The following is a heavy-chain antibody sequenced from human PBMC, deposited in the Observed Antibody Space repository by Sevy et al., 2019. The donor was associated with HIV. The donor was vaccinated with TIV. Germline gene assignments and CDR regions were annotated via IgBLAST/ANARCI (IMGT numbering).Heavy chain of an antibody. V-gene: IGHV4-59*13. D-gene: IGHD3-9*01. CDR3: ARDNAILTPRAFDI. J-gene: IGHJ3*02. Sequence: SETLSLTCSVSAGSISSYYWSWIRQPPGKGLEWIGYIYYSGTPDYNPSLKSRVTISQDKPKKAFSLRLRSVTAADTAVYYCARDNAILTPRAFDIWGQRTMVTVSS. CDR1: AGSISSYY. CDR2: IYYSGTP.